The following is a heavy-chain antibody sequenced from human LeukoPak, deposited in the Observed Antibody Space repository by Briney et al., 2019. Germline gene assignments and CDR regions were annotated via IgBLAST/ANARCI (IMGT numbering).Heavy chain of an antibody. V-gene: IGHV3-23*01. CDR3: AKAVLEWLSASYYFDY. D-gene: IGHD3-3*01. J-gene: IGHJ4*02. Sequence: AGTLRLSCAASGFTFSSYAMSWVRQAPGKGLEWVSAISGSGGSTYYPDSVKGRFTISRDNSKNTLYLQMNSLRAEDTAVYYCAKAVLEWLSASYYFDYWGQGTLVTVSS. CDR1: GFTFSSYA. CDR2: ISGSGGST.